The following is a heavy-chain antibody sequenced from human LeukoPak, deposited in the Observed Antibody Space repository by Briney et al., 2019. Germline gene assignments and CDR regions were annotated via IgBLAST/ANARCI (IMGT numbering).Heavy chain of an antibody. Sequence: PSETLSLTCAVYGGSFSGYYWSWIRQPQGKGLEWIGEINHSGSTNYNPSLKSRVTISVDTSKNQFSLKLSSVTAADTAVYYCARDLGYCSGGSCYSGLHYWGQGTLVTVSS. J-gene: IGHJ4*02. CDR2: INHSGST. CDR3: ARDLGYCSGGSCYSGLHY. D-gene: IGHD2-15*01. CDR1: GGSFSGYY. V-gene: IGHV4-34*01.